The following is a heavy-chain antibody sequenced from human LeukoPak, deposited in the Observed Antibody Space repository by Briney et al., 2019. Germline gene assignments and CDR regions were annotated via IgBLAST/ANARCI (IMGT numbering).Heavy chain of an antibody. CDR2: ISSSGGST. CDR1: GFTFSSYA. D-gene: IGHD3-10*01. V-gene: IGHV3-64D*06. CDR3: VKGLDYYGADDVDY. J-gene: IGHJ4*02. Sequence: GGSLRLSCSASGFTFSSYAMHWVRQAPGKGLEYVSAISSSGGSTYYADSVKGRFTISRDNSKNTLYLQMSSLRAEDTAVYYCVKGLDYYGADDVDYWGQGTLVTVSS.